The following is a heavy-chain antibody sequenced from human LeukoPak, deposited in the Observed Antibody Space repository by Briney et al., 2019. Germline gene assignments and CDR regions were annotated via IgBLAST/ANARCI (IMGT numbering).Heavy chain of an antibody. Sequence: PSETLSLTCTVSGGSIRSIYWGWIRQPAGKGLEWIGRIYTSGSTNYNPSLKSRVTISVDKSKNQFSLKLSSVTAADTAVYYCARSAPGDYAYNYWGQGTLVTVSS. D-gene: IGHD4-17*01. CDR2: IYTSGST. J-gene: IGHJ4*02. CDR1: GGSIRSIY. V-gene: IGHV4-4*07. CDR3: ARSAPGDYAYNY.